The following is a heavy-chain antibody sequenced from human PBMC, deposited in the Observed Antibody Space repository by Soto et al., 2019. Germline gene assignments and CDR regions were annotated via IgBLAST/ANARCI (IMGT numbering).Heavy chain of an antibody. CDR1: GDSVSGNSAA. CDR3: ARKWWLFPGYYYYGMDV. CDR2: TYYRSKWYN. Sequence: SQTLSLTCAISGDSVSGNSAAWNLIRQSPSRGLEWLGRTYYRSKWYNDYAVSVKSRITINPDTSKNQFSLQLNSVTPEDTAVYYCARKWWLFPGYYYYGMDVWGQGTTVTVSS. V-gene: IGHV6-1*01. D-gene: IGHD3-22*01. J-gene: IGHJ6*02.